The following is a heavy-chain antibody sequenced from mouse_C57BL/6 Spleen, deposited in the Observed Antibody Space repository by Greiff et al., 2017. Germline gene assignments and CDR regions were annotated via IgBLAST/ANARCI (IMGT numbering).Heavy chain of an antibody. Sequence: VQLQQPGAELVKPGASVKLSCKASGYTFTSYWMHWVKQRPGQGLEWIGMIHPNSGSTNYNEKFKSKATLTVDKSSSTAYMQLSSLTSEDSAVYYCARDTTVVGPLAYWGQGTLVTVSA. CDR2: IHPNSGST. D-gene: IGHD1-1*01. CDR3: ARDTTVVGPLAY. V-gene: IGHV1-64*01. CDR1: GYTFTSYW. J-gene: IGHJ3*01.